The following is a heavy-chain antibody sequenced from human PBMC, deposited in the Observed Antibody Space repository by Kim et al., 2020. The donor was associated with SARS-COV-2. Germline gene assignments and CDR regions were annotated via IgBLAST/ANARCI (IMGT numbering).Heavy chain of an antibody. J-gene: IGHJ2*01. CDR2: ISGSGGST. CDR1: GFTFSSYA. Sequence: GGSLRLSCAASGFTFSSYAMSWVRQAPGKGLEWVSAISGSGGSTYYADSVKGRFTISRDNSKNTLYLQMNSLRAEDTAVYYCAKDRVPRRLWFGGGYWYFDLWGRGTLVTVSS. CDR3: AKDRVPRRLWFGGGYWYFDL. D-gene: IGHD3-10*01. V-gene: IGHV3-23*01.